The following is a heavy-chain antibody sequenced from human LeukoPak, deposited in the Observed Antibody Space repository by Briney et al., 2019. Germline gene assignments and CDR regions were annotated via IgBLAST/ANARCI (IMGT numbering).Heavy chain of an antibody. J-gene: IGHJ4*02. CDR3: AREETAGTLPGAFDY. D-gene: IGHD1-1*01. V-gene: IGHV4-4*07. CDR2: IYTSGST. CDR1: GGSISSYY. Sequence: SETLSLTCTVSGGSISSYYWGWIRQPAGKGLEWIGRIYTSGSTNYNPSLKSRVTMSVDTSKNQFSLKLSSVTAADTAVYYCAREETAGTLPGAFDYWGQGTLVTVSS.